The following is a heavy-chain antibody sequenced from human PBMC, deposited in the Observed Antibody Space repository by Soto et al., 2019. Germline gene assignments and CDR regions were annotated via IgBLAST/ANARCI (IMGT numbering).Heavy chain of an antibody. Sequence: SGPTLVNPTQTLTLTCTFSGFSLSTSGVGVGWIRQPPGEALEWLALIYWNDDKRYSPSLKSRLTITKDTSKNQVVLTMTNKDPVDTATYYCALSTSPPRVAVGGVVDPRGQGTLVTVSS. J-gene: IGHJ5*02. CDR1: GFSLSTSGVG. D-gene: IGHD6-19*01. CDR3: ALSTSPPRVAVGGVVDP. CDR2: IYWNDDK. V-gene: IGHV2-5*01.